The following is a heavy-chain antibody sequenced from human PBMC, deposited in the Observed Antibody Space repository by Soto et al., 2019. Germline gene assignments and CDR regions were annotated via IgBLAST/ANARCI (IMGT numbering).Heavy chain of an antibody. CDR2: ISYDGSNK. Sequence: GVSLRLSCAASGFTFSSYGMHWVRQAPGKGLEWVAVISYDGSNKYYADSVKGRFTISRDNSKNTLYLQMNSLRAEDTAVYYCAKDFGYCSSTSCHAMDVWGKGTTVTVSS. CDR3: AKDFGYCSSTSCHAMDV. V-gene: IGHV3-30*18. CDR1: GFTFSSYG. J-gene: IGHJ6*03. D-gene: IGHD2-2*03.